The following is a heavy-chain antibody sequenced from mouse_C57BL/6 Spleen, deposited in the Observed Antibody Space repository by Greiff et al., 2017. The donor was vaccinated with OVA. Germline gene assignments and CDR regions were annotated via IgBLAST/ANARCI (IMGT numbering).Heavy chain of an antibody. CDR1: GYTFTSYW. CDR3: ARWGYDYDRSPSYYFDY. CDR2: IDPSDSYT. V-gene: IGHV1-50*01. Sequence: VQLQQPGAELVKPGASVKLSCKASGYTFTSYWMQWVKQRPGQGLEWIGEIDPSDSYTNYNQKFKGKATLTVDTSSSTAYMQLSSLTSEDSAVYYCARWGYDYDRSPSYYFDYWGQGTTLTVSS. D-gene: IGHD2-4*01. J-gene: IGHJ2*01.